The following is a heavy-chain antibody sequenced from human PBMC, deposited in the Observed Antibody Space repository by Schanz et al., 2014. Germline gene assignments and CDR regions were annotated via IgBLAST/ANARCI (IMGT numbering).Heavy chain of an antibody. Sequence: VQLVESEGGLVQPGGSLRLSCVASGFSFSGFAVHWVRQAPGKGLEWVSIVSHDGFTKHYADSVRGRFTLSRDNSKNMLYLQMNSLRAEDTAVYYCAKVWKDHRIAGRPGWSDGMDVWGQGTTVTVSS. J-gene: IGHJ6*02. CDR2: VSHDGFTK. V-gene: IGHV3-30*04. CDR1: GFSFSGFA. D-gene: IGHD6-6*01. CDR3: AKVWKDHRIAGRPGWSDGMDV.